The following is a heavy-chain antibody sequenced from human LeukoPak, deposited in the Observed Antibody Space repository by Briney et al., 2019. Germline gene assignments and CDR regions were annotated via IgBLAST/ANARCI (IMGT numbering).Heavy chain of an antibody. CDR3: AREFGSCSGGSCYFDAFDI. CDR2: VYFTGST. D-gene: IGHD2-15*01. J-gene: IGHJ3*02. V-gene: IGHV4-4*07. Sequence: SETLSLTCTVSGVSITRYYWSWIRQPAGKKLEWIGRVYFTGSTTYNPSLRSRVTMSVDTSKSQFSLKLSSVTAADTAVYYCAREFGSCSGGSCYFDAFDIWGQGTMVTVSS. CDR1: GVSITRYY.